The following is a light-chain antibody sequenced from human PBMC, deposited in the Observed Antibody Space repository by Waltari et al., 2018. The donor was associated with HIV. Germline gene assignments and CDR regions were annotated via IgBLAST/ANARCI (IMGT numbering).Light chain of an antibody. CDR1: RSNIGVHA. Sequence: QSVLTQPPSVSEGPGQEAIIACPGRRSNIGVHAVHWYQHPPGKPPKVPVSYSDVLASGGSDRVSGSRSGTSAYLAITGLQSDDEGLYECAAWDDSPNVVVFGGGTKLSVL. CDR2: YSD. V-gene: IGLV1-36*01. J-gene: IGLJ2*01. CDR3: AAWDDSPNVVV.